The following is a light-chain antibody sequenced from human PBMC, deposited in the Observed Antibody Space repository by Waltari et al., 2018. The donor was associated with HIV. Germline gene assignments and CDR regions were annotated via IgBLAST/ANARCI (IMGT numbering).Light chain of an antibody. Sequence: QTVVTQEPSLTVSPAGTVTLTCTFSAGAVTSRNYPTWFQQTPGQAPRALIYSTSSRQSWTPARFSASLLGGKAALTLSGVQPEDEAEYYCLLYYGGAWVFGGGTKLTVL. J-gene: IGLJ3*02. CDR3: LLYYGGAWV. CDR2: STS. CDR1: AGAVTSRNY. V-gene: IGLV7-43*01.